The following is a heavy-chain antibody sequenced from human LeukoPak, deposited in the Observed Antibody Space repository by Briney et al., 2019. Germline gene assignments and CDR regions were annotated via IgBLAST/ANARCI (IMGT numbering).Heavy chain of an antibody. CDR2: IYYSGST. D-gene: IGHD5-18*01. CDR3: ASWGYSYGPDAFDI. V-gene: IGHV4-59*08. Sequence: PSETLSLTCTVSGGSISSYYWSWIRQPPGKGLEWIGYIYYSGSTNYNPSLKSRVTISVDTSKNQFSLKLSSVTAADTAVYYCASWGYSYGPDAFDIWGQGTMVTVSS. J-gene: IGHJ3*02. CDR1: GGSISSYY.